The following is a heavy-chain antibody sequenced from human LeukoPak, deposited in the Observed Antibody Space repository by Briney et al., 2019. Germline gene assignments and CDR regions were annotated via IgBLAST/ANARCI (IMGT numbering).Heavy chain of an antibody. CDR3: AREVTARTISFDI. J-gene: IGHJ3*02. Sequence: ASVKVSCKASGYTFTGYDMHWVRQAPGQGLEWMGWINPNSGGTNYAQKFQGRVTMTRDTSISTAYMELRSLRSDDTAVYYCAREVTARTISFDIWGQGTMVTVSS. D-gene: IGHD6-25*01. CDR2: INPNSGGT. CDR1: GYTFTGYD. V-gene: IGHV1-2*02.